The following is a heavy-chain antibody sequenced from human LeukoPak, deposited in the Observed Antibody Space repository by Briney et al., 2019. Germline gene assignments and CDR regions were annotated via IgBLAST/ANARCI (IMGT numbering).Heavy chain of an antibody. Sequence: GGSLRLSCAASGFTVSSNYMSWVRQAPGKGLEWVSVIYSGGSTYYADSVKGRFTISRDNSKNTLYLQMNSLRDEDTAIYYCAKRLRTGYNYGYPDYWGQGTLVTVSS. J-gene: IGHJ4*02. CDR3: AKRLRTGYNYGYPDY. CDR1: GFTVSSNY. D-gene: IGHD5-18*01. CDR2: IYSGGST. V-gene: IGHV3-53*01.